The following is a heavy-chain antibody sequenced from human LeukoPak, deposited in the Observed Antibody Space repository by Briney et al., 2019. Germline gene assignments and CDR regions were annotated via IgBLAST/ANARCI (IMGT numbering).Heavy chain of an antibody. J-gene: IGHJ4*02. D-gene: IGHD3-10*01. CDR1: GFTFSRSD. V-gene: IGHV3-13*01. CDR3: ASPVLWVRGITVDY. Sequence: GGALRLSCAASGFTFSRSDMHWVRQVTGKGREWGSGIGTAGDTFYPDSVKGRFTISRENGKNSLYLQMNSLRVGDTAVYYCASPVLWVRGITVDYWGQGTLVTVSP. CDR2: IGTAGDT.